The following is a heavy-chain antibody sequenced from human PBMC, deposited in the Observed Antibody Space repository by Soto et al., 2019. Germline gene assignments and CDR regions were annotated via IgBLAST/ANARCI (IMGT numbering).Heavy chain of an antibody. V-gene: IGHV4-31*03. J-gene: IGHJ4*02. CDR3: AREISYYDSSGYYYVYFDY. D-gene: IGHD3-22*01. Sequence: QVQLQESGPGLVKPSQTLSLTCTVSGGSISSGGYDWSWIRQHPGKGLEWIGYIYYSGSTYYNPSLKSRVTLSVDTSKNQFSLKLSSVTAADTAVYYCAREISYYDSSGYYYVYFDYWGQGTLVTVSS. CDR1: GGSISSGGYD. CDR2: IYYSGST.